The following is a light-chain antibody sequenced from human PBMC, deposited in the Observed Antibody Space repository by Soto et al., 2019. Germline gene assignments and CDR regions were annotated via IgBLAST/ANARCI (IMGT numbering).Light chain of an antibody. V-gene: IGKV1-17*02. Sequence: DIQMTQSPSSLSASVGDRVTITCRASQGIRIDLGWFQQRPGKAPKRLIYGASSLQSGVPSRFSGSGYGTEFTLTISNLQPEDFATYYCQQYTNWPPTYTFGQGTKLEI. CDR1: QGIRID. CDR2: GAS. J-gene: IGKJ2*01. CDR3: QQYTNWPPTYT.